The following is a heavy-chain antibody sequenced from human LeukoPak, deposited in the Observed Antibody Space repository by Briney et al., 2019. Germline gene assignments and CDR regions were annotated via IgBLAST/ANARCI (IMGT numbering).Heavy chain of an antibody. CDR2: IYYSGST. CDR3: ARHLTRQWLVPDY. CDR1: GDSISTYY. J-gene: IGHJ4*02. D-gene: IGHD6-19*01. Sequence: SETLSLTCTVSGDSISTYYWSWIRQPPGKGLEWIGSIYYSGSTYYNPSLKSRVTISVDTSKNQFSLKLSSMTAADTAVYYCARHLTRQWLVPDYWGQGTLVTVSS. V-gene: IGHV4-59*05.